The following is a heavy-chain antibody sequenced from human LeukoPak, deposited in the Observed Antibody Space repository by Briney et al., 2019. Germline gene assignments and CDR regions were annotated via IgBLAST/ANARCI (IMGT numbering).Heavy chain of an antibody. CDR3: AGSGTGTTSALRY. J-gene: IGHJ4*02. CDR2: IYYSGST. V-gene: IGHV4-59*01. D-gene: IGHD1-1*01. CDR1: GGSISSYY. Sequence: SETLSLTCTVSGGSISSYYWSWIRQPPGEGLEWIGYIYYSGSTNYNPSLKSRVTISVDTSKNPFSLKLSSVTAADTAVYYCAGSGTGTTSALRYWGQGTLVTVSS.